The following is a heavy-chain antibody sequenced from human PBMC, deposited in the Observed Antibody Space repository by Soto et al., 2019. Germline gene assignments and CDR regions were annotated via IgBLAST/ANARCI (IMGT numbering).Heavy chain of an antibody. Sequence: GGSLRLSCAASGFSFTNAWMSWVRQAPGKGLEWVGRINSKSDGGTTDYAAPVRGRFTTSRDNSENTLSLQMNSLRAEDTAVYYCARLGYFDNSGYSYFDSWGHGTLVTVSS. V-gene: IGHV3-15*01. CDR2: INSKSDGGTT. D-gene: IGHD3-22*01. J-gene: IGHJ5*01. CDR1: GFSFTNAW. CDR3: ARLGYFDNSGYSYFDS.